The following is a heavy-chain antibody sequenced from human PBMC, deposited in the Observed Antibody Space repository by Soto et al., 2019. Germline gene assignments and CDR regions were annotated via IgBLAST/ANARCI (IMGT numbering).Heavy chain of an antibody. V-gene: IGHV3-48*02. D-gene: IGHD3-22*01. CDR3: ARDRDTMIWGGRADDAFDI. Sequence: PGGSLRLSCEASGFTFSSYSMNWVRQAPGKVLEWVSYISSSSSTIYYADSVKGRFTISRDNAKNSLYLQMNSLRDEDTAVYYCARDRDTMIWGGRADDAFDIWGQGAMVTVSS. J-gene: IGHJ3*02. CDR2: ISSSSSTI. CDR1: GFTFSSYS.